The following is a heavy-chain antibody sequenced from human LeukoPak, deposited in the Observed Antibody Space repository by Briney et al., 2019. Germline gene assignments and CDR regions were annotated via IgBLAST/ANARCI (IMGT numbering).Heavy chain of an antibody. D-gene: IGHD3-3*01. Sequence: SETLSLTCTVSGGSISSYYWSWIRQPPGKGLEWIGYIYYNGSTNYNPSLKSRVTISVDTSKNQFSLKLSSVTAADTAVYYCARVLGFWSGYFDYWGQGTLVTVSS. CDR1: GGSISSYY. J-gene: IGHJ4*02. CDR3: ARVLGFWSGYFDY. V-gene: IGHV4-59*01. CDR2: IYYNGST.